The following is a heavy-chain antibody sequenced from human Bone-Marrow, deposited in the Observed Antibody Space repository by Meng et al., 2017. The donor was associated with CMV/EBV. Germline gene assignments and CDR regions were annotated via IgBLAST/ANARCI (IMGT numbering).Heavy chain of an antibody. CDR2: ISSSSSYI. CDR3: ARARAAARHSAY. D-gene: IGHD6-6*01. J-gene: IGHJ4*02. Sequence: GESLKISCAASGFTFSSYSMNWVRQAPGKGLEWVSSISSSSSYIYYADSVKGRFTISRDNAKNSLYLQMNSLRAEDTAVYYCARARAAARHSAYWGQGNLVNVSS. CDR1: GFTFSSYS. V-gene: IGHV3-21*01.